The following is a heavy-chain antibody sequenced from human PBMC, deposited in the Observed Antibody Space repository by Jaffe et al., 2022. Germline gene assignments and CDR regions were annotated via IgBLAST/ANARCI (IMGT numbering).Heavy chain of an antibody. CDR2: IKQDGSEK. Sequence: EVQLVESGGGLVQPGGSLRLSCAASGFTFSSYWMSWVRQAPGKGLEWVANIKQDGSEKYYVDSVKGRFTISRDNAKNSLYLQMNSLRAEDTAVYYCARIPRSSYHDAFDIWGQGTMVTVSS. J-gene: IGHJ3*02. V-gene: IGHV3-7*01. D-gene: IGHD2-21*01. CDR3: ARIPRSSYHDAFDI. CDR1: GFTFSSYW.